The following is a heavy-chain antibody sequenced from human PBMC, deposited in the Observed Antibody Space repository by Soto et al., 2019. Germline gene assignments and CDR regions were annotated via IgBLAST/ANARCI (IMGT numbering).Heavy chain of an antibody. J-gene: IGHJ4*02. D-gene: IGHD1-26*01. CDR3: ARDSGSYYKYYYFAY. CDR1: GYTFTSYY. Sequence: GASVKVSCKASGYTFTSYYMHWVRQAPGQGLEWMGIINPSGGSTSYAQKFQGRVTMTRDTSTSTVYMELSSLRSEDTAVYYCARDSGSYYKYYYFAYWGQGTLVTVSS. V-gene: IGHV1-46*01. CDR2: INPSGGST.